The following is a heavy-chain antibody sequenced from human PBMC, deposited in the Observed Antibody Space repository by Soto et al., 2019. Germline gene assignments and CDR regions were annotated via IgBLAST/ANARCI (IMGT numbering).Heavy chain of an antibody. D-gene: IGHD2-2*01. CDR2: INSDGSST. J-gene: IGHJ4*02. V-gene: IGHV3-74*01. CDR1: GFNFYTHW. Sequence: GGSLRLSCAASGFNFYTHWMHWVRQAPGKGLVWVSRINSDGSSTGFADSVKGRFTISRDNAKYTLYLQMNSLRADDTAVYYCASDIPGAGFDYLGQGTMVTVSS. CDR3: ASDIPGAGFDY.